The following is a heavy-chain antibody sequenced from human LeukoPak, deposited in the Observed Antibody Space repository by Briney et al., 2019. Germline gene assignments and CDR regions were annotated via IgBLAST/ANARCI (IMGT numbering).Heavy chain of an antibody. D-gene: IGHD5-12*01. Sequence: GGSLRLSCAASGFTFSSSGMHWVRQAPGKGLEWVAFMSYDGSNRYYADSVKGRFTISRDNSKNTLYQQMNSLRAEDTAVYYCAKETRGSYSDYWGQGTLVTVSS. CDR2: MSYDGSNR. CDR3: AKETRGSYSDY. V-gene: IGHV3-30*02. J-gene: IGHJ4*02. CDR1: GFTFSSSG.